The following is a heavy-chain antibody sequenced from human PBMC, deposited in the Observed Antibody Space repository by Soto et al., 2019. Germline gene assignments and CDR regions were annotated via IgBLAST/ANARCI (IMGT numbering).Heavy chain of an antibody. J-gene: IGHJ6*03. CDR3: ARDTTAGRNYYYYYMDV. Sequence: SETLSLTCTVSGGSISSYYWSWIRQPPGKGLEWIGYIYYSGSTNYNPSLKSRVTISVDTSKNQFSLKLSSVTAADTAVYYCARDTTAGRNYYYYYMDVWGKGTTVTVSS. D-gene: IGHD1-1*01. V-gene: IGHV4-59*01. CDR1: GGSISSYY. CDR2: IYYSGST.